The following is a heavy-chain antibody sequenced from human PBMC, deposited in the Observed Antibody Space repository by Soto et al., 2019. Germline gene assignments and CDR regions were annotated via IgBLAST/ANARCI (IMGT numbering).Heavy chain of an antibody. CDR3: ARDPGALRYFDWLSPGMDV. Sequence: QVQLVESGGGVVQPGRSLRLSCAASGFTFSNYAMHWVRQAPGKGLEWVAVISYDGSNKYYADSVKGRFTISRDNSKNTLYLKMNSLRAEDTAVYYCARDPGALRYFDWLSPGMDVWGQGTTVTVSS. D-gene: IGHD3-9*01. J-gene: IGHJ6*02. CDR2: ISYDGSNK. V-gene: IGHV3-30-3*01. CDR1: GFTFSNYA.